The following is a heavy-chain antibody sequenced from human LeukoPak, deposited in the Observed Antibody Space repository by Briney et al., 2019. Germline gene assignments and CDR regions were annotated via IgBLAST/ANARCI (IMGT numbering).Heavy chain of an antibody. D-gene: IGHD2-2*01. CDR2: IKEDGSEK. Sequence: PGGSLRLSCVASGFSFSNYWMNWVRQAPGKGLEWVANIKEDGSEKYYVDSVKGRFTISRDNAKNSLYLQMSRLRDEDTAVYYCARGRRDTQYQVFDYWGQGSLVTVYS. CDR1: GFSFSNYW. CDR3: ARGRRDTQYQVFDY. V-gene: IGHV3-7*01. J-gene: IGHJ4*02.